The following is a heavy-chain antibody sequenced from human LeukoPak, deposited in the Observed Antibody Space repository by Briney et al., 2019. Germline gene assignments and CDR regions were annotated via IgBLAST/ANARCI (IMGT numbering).Heavy chain of an antibody. CDR2: IYYSGST. J-gene: IGHJ3*02. Sequence: SETLSLTCTVSGGSISSYYWSWIRQPPGKGLEWIGYIYYSGSTNYNPSLKSRVTISVDTSKNQFSLKLSSVTAADTAVYYCARDLLITGTTYDAFDIWGQGTMVTVSS. CDR3: ARDLLITGTTYDAFDI. CDR1: GGSISSYY. V-gene: IGHV4-59*01. D-gene: IGHD1-7*01.